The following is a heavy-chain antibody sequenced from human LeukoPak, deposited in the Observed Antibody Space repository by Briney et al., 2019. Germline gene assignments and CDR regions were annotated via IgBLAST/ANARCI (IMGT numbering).Heavy chain of an antibody. CDR3: ASSYGSNKNPFEY. CDR2: ISSSGDST. D-gene: IGHD4-23*01. V-gene: IGHV3-64*01. Sequence: GGSLRLSCAASGFTFSSYAMHWVRQAPGKGLEYVSAISSSGDSTYYANSVRGRFTMSRDNSKNTLYLQMGSLRAEDTAVYYCASSYGSNKNPFEYWGQGTLVTVSS. J-gene: IGHJ4*02. CDR1: GFTFSSYA.